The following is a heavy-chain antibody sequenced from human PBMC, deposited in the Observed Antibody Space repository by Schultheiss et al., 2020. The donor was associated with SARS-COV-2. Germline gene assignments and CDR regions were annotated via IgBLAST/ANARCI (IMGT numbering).Heavy chain of an antibody. CDR2: IIPIFGTA. J-gene: IGHJ6*02. V-gene: IGHV1-69*13. D-gene: IGHD3-10*01. CDR1: GGTFSSYA. CDR3: ARDHRSRGMLWFGDPHYYYGMDV. Sequence: SVKVSCKASGGTFSSYAISWVRQAPGQGLEWMGGIIPIFGTANYAQKFQGRVTITADESTSTAYMGLSSLRSEDTAVYYCARDHRSRGMLWFGDPHYYYGMDVWGQGTTVTVSS.